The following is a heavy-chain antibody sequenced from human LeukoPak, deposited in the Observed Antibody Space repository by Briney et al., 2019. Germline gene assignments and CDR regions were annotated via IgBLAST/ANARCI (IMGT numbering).Heavy chain of an antibody. D-gene: IGHD3-22*01. J-gene: IGHJ2*01. CDR2: IKQDGSET. CDR1: GFTSSTYW. CDR3: ARDRDSRWDFDL. V-gene: IGHV3-7*01. Sequence: GGSLRLSCAASGFTSSTYWMSWVRQAPGKGLEWVASIKQDGSETYYVDSVKGRFTLSRDNAKNSLYLQMNSLRADDTAVYYCARDRDSRWDFDLWGRGTLVTVSS.